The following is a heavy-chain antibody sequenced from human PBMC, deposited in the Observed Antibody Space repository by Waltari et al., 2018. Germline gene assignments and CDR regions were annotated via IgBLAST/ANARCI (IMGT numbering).Heavy chain of an antibody. Sequence: QVQLQESGPGLVKPSETLSLTCTVSGGSISRYYWSWIRPPPGKGLEWIGYIYYSGSTNYNPSLKSRVTISVDTSKNQFSLKLSSVTAADTAVYYCARDRGDFWSGYFDYWGQGTLVTVSS. CDR2: IYYSGST. CDR3: ARDRGDFWSGYFDY. D-gene: IGHD3-3*01. CDR1: GGSISRYY. V-gene: IGHV4-59*01. J-gene: IGHJ4*02.